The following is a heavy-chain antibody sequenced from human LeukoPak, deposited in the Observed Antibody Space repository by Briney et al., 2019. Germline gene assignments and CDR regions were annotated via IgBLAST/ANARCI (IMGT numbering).Heavy chain of an antibody. CDR3: VRGQWNSIYYFDS. J-gene: IGHJ4*02. Sequence: SQTLSLTCAISGDSVSRNNAGWNWIRQSPSGGLEWLGRTYYRSKFYNDYAVSVQSRITIDPDTSRNQFSLQLNSVTPEDTAIYYCVRGQWNSIYYFDSWGRGTLVTVSS. CDR2: TYYRSKFYN. CDR1: GDSVSRNNAG. V-gene: IGHV6-1*01. D-gene: IGHD6-19*01.